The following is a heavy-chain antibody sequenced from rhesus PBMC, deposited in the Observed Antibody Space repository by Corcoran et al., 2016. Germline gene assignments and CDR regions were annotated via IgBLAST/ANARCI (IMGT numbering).Heavy chain of an antibody. V-gene: IGHV4-173*01. CDR3: ARVAGSGSYWNY. CDR2: IAGSGGGT. J-gene: IGHJ4*01. D-gene: IGHD1-44*02. Sequence: QVQLQASGPGLVKPSETLSLTCAVSGGSISSHYWSWIRQPPGKGLEWIGRIAGSGGGTDYNPSLKGRGTMSTDTAKNQFSLKLSSVTAADTAVYYCARVAGSGSYWNYWGQGVLVTVSS. CDR1: GGSISSHY.